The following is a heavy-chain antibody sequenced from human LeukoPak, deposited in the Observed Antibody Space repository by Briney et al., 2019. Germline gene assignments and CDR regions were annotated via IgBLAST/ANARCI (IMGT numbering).Heavy chain of an antibody. CDR3: ARPVVPAARTASFDL. J-gene: IGHJ2*01. CDR2: INPSGGST. V-gene: IGHV1-46*01. Sequence: ASVKVSCKASGYTFTSYYMHWVRQAPGQGLEWMGIINPSGGSTSYAQKFQGRVTMTRDTSTSTAYMELSSLRSEDTAVYYCARPVVPAARTASFDLWGRGTLVTVSS. D-gene: IGHD2-2*01. CDR1: GYTFTSYY.